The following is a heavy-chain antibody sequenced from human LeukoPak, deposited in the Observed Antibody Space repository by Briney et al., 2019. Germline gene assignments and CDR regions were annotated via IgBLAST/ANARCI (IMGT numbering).Heavy chain of an antibody. CDR3: AKDPDSGSYLNWFDP. CDR2: ISGSGGST. D-gene: IGHD1-26*01. V-gene: IGHV3-23*01. J-gene: IGHJ5*02. Sequence: GGSLRLSCAASGFTFTSYAMNWVRQAPGEGLEWVSVISGSGGSTYYADSVKGRFTISRDNSKNTLYLQMNSLRAEDTAVYYCAKDPDSGSYLNWFDPWGQGTLVTVSS. CDR1: GFTFTSYA.